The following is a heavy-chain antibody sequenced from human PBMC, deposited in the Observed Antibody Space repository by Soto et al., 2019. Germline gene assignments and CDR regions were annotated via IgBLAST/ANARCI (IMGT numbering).Heavy chain of an antibody. J-gene: IGHJ4*02. V-gene: IGHV3-30*18. CDR1: GFTFSSYG. Sequence: QVQLVESGGGVVQPGRSLRLSCAASGFTFSSYGMHWVRQAPGKGLEWVAVISYDGSNKYYADSVKGRFTISRDNSKNTLYLQMNSLRAEDTAVYYCAKDQGGWMRYVDYWGQGTLVTVSS. CDR2: ISYDGSNK. D-gene: IGHD6-19*01. CDR3: AKDQGGWMRYVDY.